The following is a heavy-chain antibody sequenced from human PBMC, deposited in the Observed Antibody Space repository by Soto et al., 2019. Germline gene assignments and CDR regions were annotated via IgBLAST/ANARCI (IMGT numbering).Heavy chain of an antibody. CDR2: IRCDGSSK. CDR3: ARDGIGGTVFRGYLDY. V-gene: IGHV3-33*08. J-gene: IGHJ4*02. CDR1: GVTFSSYG. Sequence: PGGSLRLSCAASGVTFSSYGMSWVRQAPGKGLEWVAIIRCDGSSKEYADSVKGRFTISRDNSKNTLYLQMNTLGAEDTAVYYCARDGIGGTVFRGYLDYWGRGTVVTVSS. D-gene: IGHD1-7*01.